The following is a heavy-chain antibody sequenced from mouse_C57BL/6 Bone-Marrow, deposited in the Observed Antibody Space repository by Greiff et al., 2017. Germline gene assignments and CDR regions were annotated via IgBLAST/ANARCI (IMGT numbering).Heavy chain of an antibody. J-gene: IGHJ4*01. CDR3: ARCLITCYAMDY. D-gene: IGHD1-1*01. V-gene: IGHV7-3*01. CDR2: IRNKANGYTT. CDR1: GFTFTDYY. Sequence: EVNLVESGGGLVQPGGSLSLSCAASGFTFTDYYMSWVRQPPGKALEWLGFIRNKANGYTTEYSASVKGRFTISRDNSQSILYLQMNALRAEDSATYYCARCLITCYAMDYWGQGTSVTVSS.